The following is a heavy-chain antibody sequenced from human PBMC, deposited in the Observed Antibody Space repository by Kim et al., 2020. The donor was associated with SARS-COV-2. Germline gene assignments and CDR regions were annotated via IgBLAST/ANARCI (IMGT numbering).Heavy chain of an antibody. D-gene: IGHD2-15*01. CDR1: GASIRATTHY. Sequence: SETLSLTCTVSGASIRATTHYWGWIRRPTGRGLEWIGSITYSGTTYYNPSLESRITISVDTSKNPFSLKVNSVTPADTAMYYCARHEDLDYYGVDVWGQGTTVTVSS. CDR2: ITYSGTT. J-gene: IGHJ6*01. CDR3: ARHEDLDYYGVDV. V-gene: IGHV4-39*01.